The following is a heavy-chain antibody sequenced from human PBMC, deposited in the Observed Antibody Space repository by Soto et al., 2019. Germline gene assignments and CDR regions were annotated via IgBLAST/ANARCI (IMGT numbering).Heavy chain of an antibody. D-gene: IGHD1-1*01. V-gene: IGHV3-48*03. CDR2: IRASDNSI. CDR3: ASSGWGASGTPYLDF. CDR1: GGTFKTSE. Sequence: GSLRLSCAASGGTFKTSEMHWVRQAPGKGLEWLSFIRASDNSIYYADSVEGRFTISGDNAKNSVSLQMNSLTVEDTAIYYCASSGWGASGTPYLDFWGQGTLVTVSS. J-gene: IGHJ4*02.